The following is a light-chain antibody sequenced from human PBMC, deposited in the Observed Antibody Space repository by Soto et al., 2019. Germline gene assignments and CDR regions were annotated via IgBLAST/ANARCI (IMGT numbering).Light chain of an antibody. CDR2: GAS. V-gene: IGKV1D-12*01. J-gene: IGKJ5*01. CDR3: QQADSFPIT. CDR1: QYISTW. Sequence: DIQMTQSPSSVSASVGDRVTITCRASQYISTWLAWYQQKPGKAPKLLVYGASSLEGGDPSRFSGSGSGTDFTLTISSLQPEDFASYYCQQADSFPITFGQGTRLEIK.